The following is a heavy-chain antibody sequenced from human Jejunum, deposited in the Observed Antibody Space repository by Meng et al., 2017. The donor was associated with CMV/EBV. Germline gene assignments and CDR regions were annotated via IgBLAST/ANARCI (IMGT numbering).Heavy chain of an antibody. CDR2: IYSDDDK. CDR3: AHRSVDFSYGRNTGVFDY. Sequence: SLSHSGEGVGWLRHPPGKALEWLAFIYSDDDKRYNPSLRSRLTITKDTSRDQVVLTMTSMDPVDTATYFCAHRSVDFSYGRNTGVFDYWGRGALVTVSS. J-gene: IGHJ4*02. D-gene: IGHD1-14*01. V-gene: IGHV2-5*02. CDR1: SLSHSGEG.